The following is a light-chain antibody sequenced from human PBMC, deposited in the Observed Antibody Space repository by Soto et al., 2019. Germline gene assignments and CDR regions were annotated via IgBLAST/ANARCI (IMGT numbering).Light chain of an antibody. CDR1: QSVTTR. V-gene: IGKV3D-15*01. J-gene: IGKJ5*01. CDR3: QQYDTWPIT. Sequence: EIVMTQSPDTLSVSPGGRATLSCRASQSVTTRLAWYQQKPGQPPRLLISGASVRASGVPVRISGSGSGTEFTLTISSLQSEDFAVYYCQQYDTWPITFGQGTRLEIK. CDR2: GAS.